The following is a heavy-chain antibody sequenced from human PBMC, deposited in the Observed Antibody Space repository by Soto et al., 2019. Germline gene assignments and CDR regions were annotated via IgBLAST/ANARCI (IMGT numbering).Heavy chain of an antibody. CDR2: SSYRGGKE. CDR1: GFTFSTYD. CDR3: ARGAKSTLSGVVVSTFFDP. J-gene: IGHJ5*02. Sequence: QVQLVESGGGVVLPGRSLRVSCAASGFTFSTYDMHWVRQAPGKGLEWVAFSSYRGGKEFYADTVKARFTISRDNSQNTKYLEMNKLRHDDTAVYWCARGAKSTLSGVVVSTFFDPLGQGTLVTVSS. D-gene: IGHD3-3*01. V-gene: IGHV3-30*03.